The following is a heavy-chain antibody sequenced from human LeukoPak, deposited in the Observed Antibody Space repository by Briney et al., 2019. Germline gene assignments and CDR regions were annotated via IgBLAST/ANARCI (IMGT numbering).Heavy chain of an antibody. D-gene: IGHD3-22*01. CDR1: GYTFTGYY. V-gene: IGHV1-2*02. CDR3: ARDYFYYDSSGYDY. J-gene: IGHJ4*02. Sequence: GASVKVSCKASGYTFTGYYMHWVRQAPRQGLEWMGWINPNSGGTNYAQKFQGRVTMTRDTSISTAYMELSRLRSDDTAVYYCARDYFYYDSSGYDYWGQGTLVTVSS. CDR2: INPNSGGT.